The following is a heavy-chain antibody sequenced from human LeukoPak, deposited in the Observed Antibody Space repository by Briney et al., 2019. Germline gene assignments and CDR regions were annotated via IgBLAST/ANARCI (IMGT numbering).Heavy chain of an antibody. D-gene: IGHD3-16*01. CDR3: ARVPIGGDRYFDL. CDR1: GGTFSSYA. J-gene: IGHJ2*01. V-gene: IGHV1-69*05. CDR2: IIPIFGTA. Sequence: SVKVSCKASGGTFSSYAISWVRQAPGQGLEWMGRIIPIFGTANYAQKFQGRVTITTDESTSTAYMELSSLRSEDTAVYSCARVPIGGDRYFDLWGRGTLVTVSS.